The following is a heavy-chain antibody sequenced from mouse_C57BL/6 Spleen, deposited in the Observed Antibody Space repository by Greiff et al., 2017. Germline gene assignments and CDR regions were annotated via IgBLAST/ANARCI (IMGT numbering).Heavy chain of an antibody. V-gene: IGHV14-2*01. J-gene: IGHJ4*01. Sequence: EVQLVESGAELVKPGASVKLSCTASGFNIKDYYMHWVKQRTEQGLEWIGRLDPEDGETKSAPKFQGQATITAATSSNTAYLQLSSLTSEDTAVFCCARGEFITTVLATEDAMDYWGQGTSVTVSP. CDR2: LDPEDGET. CDR1: GFNIKDYY. CDR3: ARGEFITTVLATEDAMDY. D-gene: IGHD1-1*01.